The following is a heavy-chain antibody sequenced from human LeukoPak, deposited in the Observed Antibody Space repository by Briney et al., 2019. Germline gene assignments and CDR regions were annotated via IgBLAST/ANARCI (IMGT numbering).Heavy chain of an antibody. CDR3: ARRTMIFGVAAYMDV. V-gene: IGHV4-39*01. CDR1: GGSISSSHYY. J-gene: IGHJ6*03. D-gene: IGHD3-3*01. CDR2: IYYSGST. Sequence: SETLSLTCSVSGGSISSSHYYWRWIRQPPGKGLEWIGSIYYSGSTDYNTSLRSRLTISVDMSKNQFSLKMRSVTAADTAIYYCARRTMIFGVAAYMDVWGKGTTVTVSS.